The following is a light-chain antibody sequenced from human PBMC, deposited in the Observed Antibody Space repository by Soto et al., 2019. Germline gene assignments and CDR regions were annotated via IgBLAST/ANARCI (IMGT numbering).Light chain of an antibody. CDR3: SSYTSSSAVV. CDR1: SSDVGGYNY. V-gene: IGLV2-14*01. CDR2: EVS. Sequence: QSALTQPASVSGSPGQSITISCTGTSSDVGGYNYVSWYQQHPGKAPKLMIYEVSNRPSGVSNRFSGSKSGNTASLTISGLQAEDEADYYCSSYTSSSAVVFGGVPKLTVL. J-gene: IGLJ2*01.